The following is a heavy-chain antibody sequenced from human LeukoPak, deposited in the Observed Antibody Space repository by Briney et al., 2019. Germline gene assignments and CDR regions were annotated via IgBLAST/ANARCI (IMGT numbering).Heavy chain of an antibody. J-gene: IGHJ3*02. CDR2: IYYSGST. CDR3: ARARNYYDSSDYYYEGDAFDI. D-gene: IGHD3-22*01. Sequence: SETLSLTCTVSGGSISSYHWSWIRQPPGKGPECIGYIYYSGSTHYNPSLKSRVTISVDTSKNQFSLKLSSVTAADAAVYFCARARNYYDSSDYYYEGDAFDIWGQGTMVTVSS. CDR1: GGSISSYH. V-gene: IGHV4-59*01.